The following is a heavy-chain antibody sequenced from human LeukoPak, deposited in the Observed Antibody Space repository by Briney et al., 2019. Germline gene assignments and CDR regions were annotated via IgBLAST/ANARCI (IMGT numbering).Heavy chain of an antibody. Sequence: GGSLRLSCAASGFTFDDYAMHWVRQAPGKGLGWVSGISWNSGSIGYADSVKGRFTISRDNAKNSLYLQMSSLRAEDTALYYCAKDMGITFGGVIVDWGQGTLVTVSS. D-gene: IGHD3-16*02. CDR1: GFTFDDYA. CDR2: ISWNSGSI. V-gene: IGHV3-9*01. CDR3: AKDMGITFGGVIVD. J-gene: IGHJ4*02.